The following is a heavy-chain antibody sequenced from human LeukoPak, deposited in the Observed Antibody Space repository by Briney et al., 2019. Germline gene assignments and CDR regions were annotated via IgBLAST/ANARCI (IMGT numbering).Heavy chain of an antibody. D-gene: IGHD2-2*01. J-gene: IGHJ4*02. CDR2: ITSDGTSI. V-gene: IGHV3-74*03. Sequence: GGSLRLSCAASGFSFSPTWMHWVRQPPGQVLVWVARITSDGTSISYAESVKGRFTISRDNAKNTLYLQMNSLRVDDTAIYYCARDWYHAIDYWGQGTLVTVSS. CDR3: ARDWYHAIDY. CDR1: GFSFSPTW.